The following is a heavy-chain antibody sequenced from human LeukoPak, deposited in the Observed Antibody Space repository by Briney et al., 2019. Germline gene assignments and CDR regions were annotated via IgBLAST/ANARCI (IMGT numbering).Heavy chain of an antibody. CDR3: ARLGYCSSTSCYPVN. D-gene: IGHD2-2*01. V-gene: IGHV4-38-2*01. CDR1: DYSISSAYY. CDR2: IHHSGST. Sequence: PSEILSLTXDVSDYSISSAYYWGWIRQPPGKGLEWIASIHHSGSTDYNPSLKSRVTISIDTSKNQFSLNLRFVTATDTAVYYCARLGYCSSTSCYPVNWGQGTLVTVSS. J-gene: IGHJ4*02.